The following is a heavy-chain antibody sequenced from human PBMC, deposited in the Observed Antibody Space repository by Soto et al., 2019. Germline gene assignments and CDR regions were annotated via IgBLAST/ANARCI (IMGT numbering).Heavy chain of an antibody. D-gene: IGHD6-19*01. CDR1: GGSISSGGYY. CDR3: ASLLESGWYSEGFYGMDV. CDR2: IYYSGST. V-gene: IGHV4-31*03. Sequence: SETLSLTCTVSGGSISSGGYYWSWIRQHPGKGLEWIGYIYYSGSTYYNPSLKSRVTISVDTSKNQFSLKLSSVTAADTAVYYCASLLESGWYSEGFYGMDVWGQGTTVTVSS. J-gene: IGHJ6*02.